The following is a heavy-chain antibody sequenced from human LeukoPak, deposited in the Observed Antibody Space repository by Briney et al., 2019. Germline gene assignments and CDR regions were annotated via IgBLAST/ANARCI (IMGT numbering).Heavy chain of an antibody. V-gene: IGHV3-48*01. J-gene: IGHJ4*02. CDR3: AKDRFPSGSSNNLDY. CDR2: ISSSSSTI. Sequence: PGGSLRLSCAASGFTFSSYSVNWVRQAPGKGLEWGSYISSSSSTIYYADSVKGRFTISRDNAKNSLYLQIHSLRAEDTAVYYCAKDRFPSGSSNNLDYWGQGTLVTVSS. D-gene: IGHD1-26*01. CDR1: GFTFSSYS.